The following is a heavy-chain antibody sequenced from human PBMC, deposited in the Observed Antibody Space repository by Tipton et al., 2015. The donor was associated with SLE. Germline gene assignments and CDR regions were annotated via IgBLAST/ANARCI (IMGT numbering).Heavy chain of an antibody. D-gene: IGHD6-13*01. Sequence: TLSLTCTVSGGSISSSSYNWVWIRQSPGKGLEWIGTFHNSGSTYYNTSLKSRVTIVVDTSKNQFSLKLSSVTAAGTAVYYCAGGVAAGEAFDYWGQGTLVTVSS. CDR3: AGGVAAGEAFDY. CDR2: FHNSGST. V-gene: IGHV4-39*01. CDR1: GGSISSSSYN. J-gene: IGHJ4*02.